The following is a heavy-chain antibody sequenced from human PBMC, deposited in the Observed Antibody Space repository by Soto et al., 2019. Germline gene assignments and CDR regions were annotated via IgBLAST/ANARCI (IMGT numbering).Heavy chain of an antibody. CDR2: IIPIFGTA. D-gene: IGHD6-6*01. CDR1: GGTFSSYS. CDR3: AIEYSSSPPYYPIGY. J-gene: IGHJ4*02. Sequence: QVQLVQSGAEVKKPGSSVKVSCKASGGTFSSYSISWVRQAPGQGLEWMGGIIPIFGTANYAQKFQGRVTITADESTSTPYMELSSLRSEDTAVYYCAIEYSSSPPYYPIGYWGQGTLVTVSS. V-gene: IGHV1-69*01.